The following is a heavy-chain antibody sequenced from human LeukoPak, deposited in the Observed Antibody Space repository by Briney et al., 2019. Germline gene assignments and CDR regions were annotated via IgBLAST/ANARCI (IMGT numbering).Heavy chain of an antibody. CDR1: GFTFSIYA. V-gene: IGHV3-53*01. CDR2: IYSGGST. J-gene: IGHJ4*02. CDR3: ARVGSGGRYSSGPQYYFDY. Sequence: PGGSLRLSCAASGFTFSIYAMSWVRQAPGKGLEWVSVIYSGGSTYYADSVKGRFTISRDNSKNTLYLQMNSLRAEDTAVYYCARVGSGGRYSSGPQYYFDYWGQGTLVTVSS. D-gene: IGHD6-19*01.